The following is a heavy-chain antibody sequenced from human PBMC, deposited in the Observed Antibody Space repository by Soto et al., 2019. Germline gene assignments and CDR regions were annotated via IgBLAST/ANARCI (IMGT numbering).Heavy chain of an antibody. CDR2: TYYRSKWYN. CDR1: VDSVSSKSAA. Sequence: PSQTLSLTCAISVDSVSSKSAAWNLISQSPSRGLEWLGRTYYRSKWYNEYAVSVKSRIIINPDTSKNQFSLQLNSVTPEDTAVYYCARSGNQGAVDYWGKGTLVTVSS. V-gene: IGHV6-1*01. J-gene: IGHJ4*02. CDR3: ARSGNQGAVDY. D-gene: IGHD1-26*01.